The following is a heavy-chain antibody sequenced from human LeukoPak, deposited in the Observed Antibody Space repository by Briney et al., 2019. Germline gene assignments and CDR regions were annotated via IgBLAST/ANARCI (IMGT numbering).Heavy chain of an antibody. J-gene: IGHJ4*02. V-gene: IGHV1-2*06. CDR1: GYTFTGYY. CDR2: INPNSGGT. Sequence: GASVKVSCKASGYTFTGYYMHWVRQAPGQGLEWMGRINPNSGGTNYAQKFQGRVTMTRDTSISTAYMELSRLRSDDTAVYYCAIIEYSSSSVDYWGQGTLVTVS. CDR3: AIIEYSSSSVDY. D-gene: IGHD6-6*01.